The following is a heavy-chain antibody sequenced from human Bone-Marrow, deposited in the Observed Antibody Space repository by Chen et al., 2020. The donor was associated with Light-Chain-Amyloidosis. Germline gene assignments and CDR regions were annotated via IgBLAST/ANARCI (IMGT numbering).Heavy chain of an antibody. J-gene: IGHJ3*02. CDR3: ARVGDGSNRSEALEI. V-gene: IGHV3-7*01. CDR1: GFTLSDYY. D-gene: IGHD3-10*01. CDR2: IKQSGSDK. Sequence: EVQLVQSGGGLVQPGGSLRLSCAVSGFTLSDYYMDWVRQAPGKGLEWVANIKQSGSDKDYLESVKGRFTISRDNGKNSLYLQMNNLRAEDTAVYYCARVGDGSNRSEALEIWGQGTMVTVSS.